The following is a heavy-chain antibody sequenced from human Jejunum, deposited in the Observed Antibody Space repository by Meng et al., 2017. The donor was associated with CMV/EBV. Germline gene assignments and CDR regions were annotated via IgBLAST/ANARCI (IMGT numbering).Heavy chain of an antibody. D-gene: IGHD2-2*02. V-gene: IGHV3-48*03. J-gene: IGHJ4*02. CDR2: IATGDRFGARTT. Sequence: NWVRQAPGKGLEWVSYIATGDRFGARTTYYADSVKGRFTISRDDAKNSLYLQMNSLRAEDTAVYYCARVGAFCSSTSCYNDPLLEYWGQGTLITVSS. CDR3: ARVGAFCSSTSCYNDPLLEY.